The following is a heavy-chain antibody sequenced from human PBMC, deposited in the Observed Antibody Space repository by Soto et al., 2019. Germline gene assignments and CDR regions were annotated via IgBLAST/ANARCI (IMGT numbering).Heavy chain of an antibody. Sequence: SQTLSLTCAISGDSVSSNSAAWNRIRQSPSRGLEWLGRTYYRSKWYNDYAVSVKSRITINPDTSKNQFSLRLNSVTPEDTAVYYCARDRDPKYYYDSSGYYPGAFDIWGQGTMVTVSS. J-gene: IGHJ3*02. CDR2: TYYRSKWYN. CDR1: GDSVSSNSAA. V-gene: IGHV6-1*01. CDR3: ARDRDPKYYYDSSGYYPGAFDI. D-gene: IGHD3-22*01.